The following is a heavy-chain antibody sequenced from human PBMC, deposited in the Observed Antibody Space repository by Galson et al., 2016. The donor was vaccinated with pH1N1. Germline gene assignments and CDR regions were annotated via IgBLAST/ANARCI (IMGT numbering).Heavy chain of an antibody. D-gene: IGHD2-2*02. CDR3: TRGFCVSRSCYKFDQ. J-gene: IGHJ4*02. V-gene: IGHV3-7*04. Sequence: SLRLSCAASGFTFTSYWMSWVRQTPWKGLEWVASIKQDGGEEYYVDSVEGRFTISRDNVKKSLYLQMNSLRVEDTAVYYCTRGFCVSRSCYKFDQWGQGTQVTVSS. CDR1: GFTFTSYW. CDR2: IKQDGGEE.